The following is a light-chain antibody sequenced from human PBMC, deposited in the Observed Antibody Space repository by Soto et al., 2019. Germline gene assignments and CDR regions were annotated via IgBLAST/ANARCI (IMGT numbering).Light chain of an antibody. V-gene: IGKV3-20*01. J-gene: IGKJ4*01. CDR3: QQYGSAPLT. CDR1: QSFINYY. CDR2: GAS. Sequence: EIVLTQSPGTLSLSPGERATLSCRASQSFINYYLAWYQQKPGQAPRLLIYGASSRATGIPDRFSGSGSGTDFTLTISRLEPEDFAVYYCQQYGSAPLTFGGGTKVDIK.